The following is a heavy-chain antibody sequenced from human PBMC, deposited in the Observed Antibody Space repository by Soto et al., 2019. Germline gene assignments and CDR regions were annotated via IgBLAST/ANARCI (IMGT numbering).Heavy chain of an antibody. Sequence: GGSLRLSCAASGFPFSNYWMHLVRQSPGKGLVWVSCIKSDGSRTTYADSVKGRFTISRDNAKNTLYLQMNSLRAEDTAVYFCARDEGVARVRGYDNWGQGTLITVSS. CDR1: GFPFSNYW. V-gene: IGHV3-74*03. D-gene: IGHD3-10*01. CDR2: IKSDGSRT. J-gene: IGHJ4*02. CDR3: ARDEGVARVRGYDN.